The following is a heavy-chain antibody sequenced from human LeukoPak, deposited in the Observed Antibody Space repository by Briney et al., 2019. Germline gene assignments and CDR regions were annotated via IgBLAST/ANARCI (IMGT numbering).Heavy chain of an antibody. Sequence: GGSLRLSCAASGFTFSSYWIHWVRQAPGKGLVWVSRTSDDGRSTNYADSVKGRFTISRDNAKNTLYLQMNSLRAEDTAVYYCARDLFVVLPTLWGQGTLVTVSS. CDR1: GFTFSSYW. CDR2: TSDDGRST. D-gene: IGHD2-2*01. CDR3: ARDLFVVLPTL. V-gene: IGHV3-74*01. J-gene: IGHJ4*02.